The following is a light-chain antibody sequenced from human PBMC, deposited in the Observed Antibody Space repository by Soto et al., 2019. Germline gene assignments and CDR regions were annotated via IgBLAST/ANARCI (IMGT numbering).Light chain of an antibody. J-gene: IGKJ3*01. Sequence: DIQMTQYKYSLSASVGDRVTITCRASQSISSYLNWYQQKPGKAPKLLIYAASSLQSGVPSRFSGSGSGTDFTLTISSLQPEDFATYYCQQSYITPSFGPVTKVDIK. V-gene: IGKV1-39*01. CDR3: QQSYITPS. CDR1: QSISSY. CDR2: AAS.